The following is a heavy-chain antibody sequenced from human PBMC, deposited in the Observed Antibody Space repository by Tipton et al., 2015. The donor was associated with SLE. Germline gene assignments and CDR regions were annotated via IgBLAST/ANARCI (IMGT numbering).Heavy chain of an antibody. V-gene: IGHV3-74*01. CDR2: INEDGSIT. CDR1: GVSISTYF. CDR3: ARGIDPTSSRIPDY. D-gene: IGHD2-2*01. J-gene: IGHJ4*02. Sequence: LSLTCSVSGVSISTYFWSWIRQPPGKGLVWVSRINEDGSITSYGDSVKGRFTISRDNAKNTLYLQMNSLRAEDTALYYCARGIDPTSSRIPDYWGQGTLASVSS.